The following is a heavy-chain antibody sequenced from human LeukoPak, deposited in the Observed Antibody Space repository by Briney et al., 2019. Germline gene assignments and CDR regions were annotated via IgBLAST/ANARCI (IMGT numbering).Heavy chain of an antibody. CDR3: ARVRNFPDAFDI. J-gene: IGHJ3*02. CDR1: GDSISNYY. Sequence: PSETLSLTCTVSGDSISNYYWAWIRQPPGRGLEWIGHIYDTGITKDNPALKSRLTISLQTSRNRFSLNLSSLTAADTAIYFCARVRNFPDAFDIWAKGEWSPSLQ. V-gene: IGHV4-59*01. CDR2: IYDTGIT.